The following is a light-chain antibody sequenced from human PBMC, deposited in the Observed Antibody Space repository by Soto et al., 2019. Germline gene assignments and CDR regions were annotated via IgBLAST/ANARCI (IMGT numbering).Light chain of an antibody. CDR2: DAS. J-gene: IGKJ4*01. CDR3: QQRGDWPLT. V-gene: IGKV3-11*01. CDR1: QSVTSY. Sequence: EIVSTQSPATLYLSPGERATLSCRASQSVTSYLGWYQQKPGPAPRLPIVDASNRATGIPARFSGTGFGTDFILTSSSLEPEDFAVYYCQQRGDWPLTFGGGTKVDIK.